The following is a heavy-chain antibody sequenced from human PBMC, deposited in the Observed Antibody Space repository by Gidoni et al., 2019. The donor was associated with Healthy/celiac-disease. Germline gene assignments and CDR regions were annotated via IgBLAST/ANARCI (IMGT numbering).Heavy chain of an antibody. CDR1: GGSISSYY. V-gene: IGHV4-59*01. D-gene: IGHD3-9*01. CDR2: IYYSGST. CDR3: ARSTGHYDILTGYSSPPLFFDY. J-gene: IGHJ4*02. Sequence: VQLQESGPGLVKPSETLSPTCTVSGGSISSYYCSWIRQPPGKGLEWIGYIYYSGSTNYNPSLKSRVTISVDTSKNQFSLKLSSVTAADTAVYYCARSTGHYDILTGYSSPPLFFDYWGQGTLVTVSS.